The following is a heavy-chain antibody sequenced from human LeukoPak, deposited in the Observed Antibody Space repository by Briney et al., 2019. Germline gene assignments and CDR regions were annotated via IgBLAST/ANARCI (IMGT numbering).Heavy chain of an antibody. J-gene: IGHJ3*02. CDR2: IYYSGST. CDR3: ARDPSGSYYVSGAFDI. CDR1: GGSISSYY. V-gene: IGHV4-59*01. D-gene: IGHD1-26*01. Sequence: SETLSLTCTVSGGSISSYYWSWVRQPPGKGLEWIGCIYYSGSTTYNPSLKSRVTISVDTSKNKISLKLSSVTAADRAVYYCARDPSGSYYVSGAFDIWGQGTMVTVSS.